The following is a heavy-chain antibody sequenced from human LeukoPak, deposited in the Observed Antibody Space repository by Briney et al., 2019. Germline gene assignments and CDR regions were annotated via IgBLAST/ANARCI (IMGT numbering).Heavy chain of an antibody. D-gene: IGHD3-3*01. J-gene: IGHJ4*02. CDR2: ISSSSSTI. Sequence: GGSLRLSCAASGFTFSSYSMNWVRQAPGKGLEWVSYISSSSSTIYYADSVKGRFTISRDNAKNSLYLQMNSLRAEDTAVYYCASSRFLEWLFLDYWGQGTLVTVSS. V-gene: IGHV3-48*01. CDR3: ASSRFLEWLFLDY. CDR1: GFTFSSYS.